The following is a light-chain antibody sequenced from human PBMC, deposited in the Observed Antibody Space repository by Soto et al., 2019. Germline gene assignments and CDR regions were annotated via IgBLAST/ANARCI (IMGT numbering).Light chain of an antibody. Sequence: QSVLTQPASVSGSPGQSITISCTGTSSDVGSYNLVSWYQQYPGKAPKLMIYEGSKRPSGVSNRFSGSKSGNTASLTISGXQAEDEADYYCCSYAGSSTYVFGTGTKLTVL. CDR2: EGS. CDR1: SSDVGSYNL. J-gene: IGLJ1*01. CDR3: CSYAGSSTYV. V-gene: IGLV2-23*01.